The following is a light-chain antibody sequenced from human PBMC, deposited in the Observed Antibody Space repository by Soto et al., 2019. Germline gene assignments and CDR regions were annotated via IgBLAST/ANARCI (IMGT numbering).Light chain of an antibody. CDR2: AAS. V-gene: IGKV3-20*01. J-gene: IGKJ4*01. CDR3: QQYGSSPLT. Sequence: EIVLSQSPGTLSLSPGQRATLSCRASQSVSRDYVAWYQHKPGQAPRLVIYAASSRPSGITDRFGGSGSGKDFTLTSSRLEPEDFAWYYWQQYGSSPLTFGGGTRVEFK. CDR1: QSVSRDY.